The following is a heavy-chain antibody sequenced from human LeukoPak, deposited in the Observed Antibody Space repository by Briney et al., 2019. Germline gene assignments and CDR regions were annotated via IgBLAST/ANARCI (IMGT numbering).Heavy chain of an antibody. D-gene: IGHD5-24*01. J-gene: IGHJ2*01. CDR3: ATASPSTGYNYVGFDL. CDR2: FDPEDGET. Sequence: ASVKVSCKVSGYTLTELSMHWVRQTPGKGLEWMGGFDPEDGETIYAQKFQGRVTMTEDTSTATAYMELSSLRSEDTAVYYCATASPSTGYNYVGFDLWGRGTLVTVSS. CDR1: GYTLTELS. V-gene: IGHV1-24*01.